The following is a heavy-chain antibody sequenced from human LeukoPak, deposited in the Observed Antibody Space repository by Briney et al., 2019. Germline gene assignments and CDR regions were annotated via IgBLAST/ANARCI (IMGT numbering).Heavy chain of an antibody. Sequence: PGGSLRLSCAASGFTFTTYSMNWVRQAPGKGLEWVSYISVSSNTMYYADSVKGRFTISRDNAKNTLYLQMNSLRAEDTAVYYCAKEGAAAALDPWGQGTLVTVSS. CDR2: ISVSSNTM. D-gene: IGHD6-13*01. CDR3: AKEGAAAALDP. J-gene: IGHJ5*02. V-gene: IGHV3-48*04. CDR1: GFTFTTYS.